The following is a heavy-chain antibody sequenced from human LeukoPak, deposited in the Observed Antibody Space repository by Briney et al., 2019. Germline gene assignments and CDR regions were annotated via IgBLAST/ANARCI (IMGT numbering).Heavy chain of an antibody. CDR2: IKQDGSEK. Sequence: PGGSLRLSCAASGFTFSTHWMTWVRQAPGKGLEWVTNIKQDGSEKYYRDSVKGRFTISRDNAKNSLFLQMNSLRAEDTAMYYCAADSRSCRYWGQGTLVTVSS. V-gene: IGHV3-7*03. CDR3: AADSRSCRY. J-gene: IGHJ4*02. CDR1: GFTFSTHW.